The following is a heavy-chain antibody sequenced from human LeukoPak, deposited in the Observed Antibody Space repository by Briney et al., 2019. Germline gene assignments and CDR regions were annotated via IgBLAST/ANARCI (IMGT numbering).Heavy chain of an antibody. Sequence: GGSLRLSCAVSGFTFSSYWMNWVRQAPGKGLEWVANIKQDGSEKNYVDSVKGRFTISRDNAKSSLFLQMNDLRAEHTAVYYCAKGGRGNGEVYWGQGTLVTVSS. J-gene: IGHJ4*02. D-gene: IGHD2-8*01. V-gene: IGHV3-7*01. CDR3: AKGGRGNGEVY. CDR2: IKQDGSEK. CDR1: GFTFSSYW.